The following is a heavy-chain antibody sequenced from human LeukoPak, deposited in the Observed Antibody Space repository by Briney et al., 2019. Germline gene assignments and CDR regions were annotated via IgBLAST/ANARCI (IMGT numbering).Heavy chain of an antibody. CDR1: GGSFSSGSYY. CDR2: IYYSGST. V-gene: IGHV4-61*01. D-gene: IGHD2-15*01. Sequence: PSETLSLTCTVSGGSFSSGSYYWSWIRQPPGKGLEWIGYIYYSGSTNYNPSLKSRVTISVDTSKNQFSLKLSSVTAADTAVYYCARDQGAATVDWGQGTLVTVSS. J-gene: IGHJ4*02. CDR3: ARDQGAATVD.